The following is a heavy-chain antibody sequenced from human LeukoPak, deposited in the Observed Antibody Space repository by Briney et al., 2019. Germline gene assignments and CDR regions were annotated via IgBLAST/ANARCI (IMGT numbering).Heavy chain of an antibody. V-gene: IGHV4-34*01. CDR3: ARLYLGAFDI. D-gene: IGHD3-10*01. J-gene: IGHJ3*02. Sequence: PSETLSLTCTVSGDSISSYYWSWIRQPPGKGLEWIGEINHSGSTNYNPSLKSRVTISVDTSKNQFSLKLSSVTAADTAVYYCARLYLGAFDIWGQGTMVTVSS. CDR2: INHSGST. CDR1: GDSISSYY.